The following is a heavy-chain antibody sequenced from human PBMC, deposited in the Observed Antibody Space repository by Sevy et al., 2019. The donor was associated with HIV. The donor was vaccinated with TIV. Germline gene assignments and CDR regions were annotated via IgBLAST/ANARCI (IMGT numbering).Heavy chain of an antibody. CDR3: AGSEQAIYEMGFDI. V-gene: IGHV1-18*01. CDR2: IATYKGGT. D-gene: IGHD3-9*01. J-gene: IGHJ4*02. CDR1: GYRFNNYG. Sequence: ASVKVSCKASGYRFNNYGISWVRQAPGQGPEWLGWIATYKGGTDYAQKLQGRVTVTIDTFTSTAYMELRSLRLDDTAVYYCAGSEQAIYEMGFDIWGQGTLVTVSS.